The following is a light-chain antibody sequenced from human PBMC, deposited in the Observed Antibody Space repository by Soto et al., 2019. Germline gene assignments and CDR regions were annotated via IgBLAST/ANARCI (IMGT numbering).Light chain of an antibody. V-gene: IGLV2-11*01. CDR1: SSDVGTYNY. J-gene: IGLJ3*02. CDR2: DVS. Sequence: QSVLTQPRSVSGPPGQSVSISCSGTSSDVGTYNYVSWYQQHPGKAPKLMIYDVSNWPSGVPDRFSGSKSGNTASLTISGLQAEDEADYYCCSYAGSNTWVFGGGTKLTVL. CDR3: CSYAGSNTWV.